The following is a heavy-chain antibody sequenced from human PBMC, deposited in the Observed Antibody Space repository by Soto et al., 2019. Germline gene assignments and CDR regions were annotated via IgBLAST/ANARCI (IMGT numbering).Heavy chain of an antibody. D-gene: IGHD5-18*01. V-gene: IGHV3-21*01. CDR1: GFTFSSYR. J-gene: IGHJ3*02. CDR3: ARDLDTAMVDDDAFDI. CDR2: ISSSSSYI. Sequence: PGGSLRLSCAASGFTFSSYRMNWVRQAPGKGLEWVSSISSSSSYIYYADSVKGRFTISRDNAKNSLYLQMNSLRAEDTAVYYCARDLDTAMVDDDAFDIWGQGTMVTVSS.